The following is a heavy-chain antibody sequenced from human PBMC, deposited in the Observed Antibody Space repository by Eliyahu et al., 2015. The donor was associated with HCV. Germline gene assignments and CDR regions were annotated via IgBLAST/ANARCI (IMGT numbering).Heavy chain of an antibody. V-gene: IGHV4-31*03. CDR2: IYYSGST. Sequence: QEQLQESGPGLVKSSQTLSLXXTVSGGSXNSGGAYWSWIRQHPGKGLEWIGSIYYSGSTYYNPSLKSRNTISVDTSKNQFSLKLNSVTAADTAVYFCARFSTVTTGGFEIWGRGTMVTVSS. J-gene: IGHJ3*02. D-gene: IGHD4-17*01. CDR3: ARFSTVTTGGFEI. CDR1: GGSXNSGGAY.